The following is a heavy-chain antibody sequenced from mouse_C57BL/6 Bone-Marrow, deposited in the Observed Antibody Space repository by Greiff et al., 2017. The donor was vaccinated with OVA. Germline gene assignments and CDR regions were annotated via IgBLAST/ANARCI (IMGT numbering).Heavy chain of an antibody. V-gene: IGHV1-55*01. CDR1: GYTFTSYW. CDR3: ARGGVVATRYFDY. D-gene: IGHD1-1*01. J-gene: IGHJ2*01. CDR2: IYPGSGST. Sequence: VQLVESGAELVKPGASVKMSCKASGYTFTSYWITWVKQRPGQGLEWIGDIYPGSGSTNYNEKFKSKATLTVDTSSSTAYMQLSSLTSEDSAVYYCARGGVVATRYFDYWGQGTTLTVSS.